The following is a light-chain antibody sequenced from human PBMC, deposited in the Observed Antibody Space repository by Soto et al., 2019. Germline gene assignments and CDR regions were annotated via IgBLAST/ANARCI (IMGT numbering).Light chain of an antibody. CDR1: QSARNF. CDR2: DVS. J-gene: IGKJ4*01. CDR3: QQYYTWPLT. V-gene: IGKV3-15*01. Sequence: EIVMTQSPATLSVSPGERVTLSCRASQSARNFLAWYQQKPGQAPRLLICDVSTRATGLPARFSGSGSGTEFTLTISSLQSEDFGVYYCQQYYTWPLTFGGGTNVGIK.